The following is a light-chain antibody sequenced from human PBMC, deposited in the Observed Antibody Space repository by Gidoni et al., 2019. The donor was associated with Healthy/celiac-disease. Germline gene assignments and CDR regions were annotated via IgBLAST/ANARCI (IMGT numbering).Light chain of an antibody. CDR1: QDISNY. CDR3: QQYDNPPLT. V-gene: IGKV1-33*01. Sequence: DLQMTQSPSSLSASVGDRVTITCQASQDISNYLNWYQQKPGKAPKLLIYDASNLETGVPSRFSGSGSGTDFTFTISSLQPEDIATYYCQQYDNPPLTCGGGTKVESK. J-gene: IGKJ4*01. CDR2: DAS.